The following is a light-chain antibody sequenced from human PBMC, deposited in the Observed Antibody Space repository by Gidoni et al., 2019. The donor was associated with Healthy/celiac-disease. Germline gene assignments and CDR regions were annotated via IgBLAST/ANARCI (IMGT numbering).Light chain of an antibody. CDR3: VMWDGRTHV. J-gene: IGLJ1*01. Sequence: QPVLTQSSSASASLGSSVQLTCTLNSGHRGSIITWHQQQPGNAPRYLMKVEGSGDSNKGSGVPERFAGSSSGADRSLTISNLQSADEADYYCVMWDGRTHVFGSGTTVTVL. CDR2: VEGSGDS. CDR1: SGHRGSI. V-gene: IGLV4-60*03.